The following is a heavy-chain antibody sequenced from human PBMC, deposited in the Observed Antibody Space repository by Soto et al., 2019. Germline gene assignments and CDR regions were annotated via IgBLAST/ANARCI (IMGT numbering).Heavy chain of an antibody. J-gene: IGHJ5*02. V-gene: IGHV3-23*01. CDR3: TKDWVVVSTIPHL. CDR2: ISASGASI. Sequence: EEQLLQSGGGLVQPGGSLRLSCAASGFSFNDYAMSWNRQAPGKGLEWVSGISASGASIHYADSVKGRFIVSRDNSNNALYLQMSSLRVEDTAMYYCTKDWVVVSTIPHLWGQGTRVTVSS. D-gene: IGHD5-12*01. CDR1: GFSFNDYA.